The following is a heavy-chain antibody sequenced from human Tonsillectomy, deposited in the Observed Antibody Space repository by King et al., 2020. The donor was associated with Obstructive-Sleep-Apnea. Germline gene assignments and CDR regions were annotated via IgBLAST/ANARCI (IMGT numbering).Heavy chain of an antibody. V-gene: IGHV3-9*01. CDR2: ISWNSGTI. Sequence: DVQLVESGGDLLQPGRSLRLSCAASGFTFDDYAMHWVRQVPGKGLEWVSGISWNSGTIGYADSVKGRFTISRDNAKNSLYLQMDSLRAEDTALYYCAKDSTGWKGYFDYWGQGTLVTVSS. D-gene: IGHD6-19*01. CDR1: GFTFDDYA. J-gene: IGHJ4*02. CDR3: AKDSTGWKGYFDY.